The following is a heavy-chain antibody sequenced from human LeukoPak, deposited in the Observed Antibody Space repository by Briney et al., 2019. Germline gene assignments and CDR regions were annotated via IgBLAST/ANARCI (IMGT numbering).Heavy chain of an antibody. V-gene: IGHV3-48*03. J-gene: IGHJ4*02. CDR1: GFTFNSYE. CDR2: ISSSGSSI. D-gene: IGHD3-9*01. Sequence: GSLRLSCAASGFTFNSYEMNWVRQAPGKGLVWVSYISSSGSSIYYADSVKGRFTISRDNAKNSLYLQMNRLRAEDTAVYYCARESGYYNFDYWGQGTLVTVSS. CDR3: ARESGYYNFDY.